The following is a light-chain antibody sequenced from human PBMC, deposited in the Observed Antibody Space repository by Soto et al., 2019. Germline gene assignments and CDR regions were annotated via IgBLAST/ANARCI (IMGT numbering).Light chain of an antibody. CDR2: DVA. V-gene: IGLV2-14*03. Sequence: QSVLTQPPSASGSPGQSVTISCTGTSSDVGGSNFVSRYQQHPGKPPKLIIYDVANRPSGVSNRFSGSKSGSTASLIISRLQTEDEADYYCVSYTSSTTYVFGTGTKVTV. CDR3: VSYTSSTTYV. J-gene: IGLJ1*01. CDR1: SSDVGGSNF.